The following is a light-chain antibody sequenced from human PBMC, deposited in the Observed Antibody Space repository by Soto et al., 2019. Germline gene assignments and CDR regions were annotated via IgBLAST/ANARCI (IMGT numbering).Light chain of an antibody. J-gene: IGLJ1*01. V-gene: IGLV2-14*01. CDR2: EVS. Sequence: LTQPASVSGSPGQSITISCTGTSSDVGGYDYVSWYQHHPGKAPKVMIYEVSNRPSGVSNRFSGSKSGNTASLTISGLQAEDEADYYCTSYTSTTTRVFGTGTKVTVL. CDR3: TSYTSTTTRV. CDR1: SSDVGGYDY.